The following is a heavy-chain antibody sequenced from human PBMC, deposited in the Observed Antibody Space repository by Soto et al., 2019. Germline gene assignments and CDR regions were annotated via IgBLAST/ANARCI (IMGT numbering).Heavy chain of an antibody. Sequence: GGCLRLSCAASGFTFTRYSMNWVRQAPGKGLEWVSSISSTTNYIYYGDSMKGRFTISRDNAKNSLYLEMNSLRAEDTAVYYCARESEDLTSNFDYWGQGTLVTVSS. CDR2: ISSTTNYI. CDR1: GFTFTRYS. CDR3: ARESEDLTSNFDY. V-gene: IGHV3-21*06. J-gene: IGHJ4*02.